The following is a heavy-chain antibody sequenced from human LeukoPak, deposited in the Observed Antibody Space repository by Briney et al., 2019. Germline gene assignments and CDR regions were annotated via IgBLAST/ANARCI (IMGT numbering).Heavy chain of an antibody. Sequence: PSETPSHTCAVSGGSISSNSYYWGWIRQPPGKGLEWIGSIYYSGSTYYNPSLKSRVTISVDTSKNQFSLKLSSVTAADTAVYYCARTRYYYNSRSYGAPYYFDYWGQGTLVTVSS. CDR1: GGSISSNSYY. CDR3: ARTRYYYNSRSYGAPYYFDY. CDR2: IYYSGST. V-gene: IGHV4-39*01. D-gene: IGHD3-10*01. J-gene: IGHJ4*02.